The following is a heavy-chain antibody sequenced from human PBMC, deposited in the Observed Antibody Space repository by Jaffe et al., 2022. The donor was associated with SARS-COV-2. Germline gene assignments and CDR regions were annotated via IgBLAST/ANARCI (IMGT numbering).Heavy chain of an antibody. CDR1: GGSISGSTYY. Sequence: QVRLQESGPGLVKSSETLSLTCTVSGGSISGSTYYWGWVRQPPGKGLEWIGSIYHTGDTYYNPSLKSRVTISVDTSKNQFSLRLNSVTAADTSVYYCETTLGQLYLLAPFSWGQGTLVTVSS. J-gene: IGHJ5*02. CDR3: ETTLGQLYLLAPFS. V-gene: IGHV4-39*01. CDR2: IYHTGDT. D-gene: IGHD2-2*02.